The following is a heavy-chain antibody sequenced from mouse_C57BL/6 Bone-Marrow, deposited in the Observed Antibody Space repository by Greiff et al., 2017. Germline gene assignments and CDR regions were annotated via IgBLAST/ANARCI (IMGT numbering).Heavy chain of an antibody. CDR2: IYPGDGDT. D-gene: IGHD1-3*01. CDR1: GYAFSSSW. V-gene: IGHV1-82*01. CDR3: ARIKGLDY. Sequence: QVQLKESGPELVKPGASVKISCKASGYAFSSSWMNWVKQRPGKGLEWIGRIYPGDGDTNYNGKFKGKATLTADKSSSTAYMQLSSLTSEDSAVYFCARIKGLDYWGQGTTLTVSS. J-gene: IGHJ2*01.